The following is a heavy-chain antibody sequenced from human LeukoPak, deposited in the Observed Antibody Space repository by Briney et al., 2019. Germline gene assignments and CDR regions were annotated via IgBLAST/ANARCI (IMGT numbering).Heavy chain of an antibody. CDR2: ISGSGGST. V-gene: IGHV3-23*01. J-gene: IGHJ4*02. Sequence: GGSLRLSCAASGFTFSSYWMSWVRQAPGKGLEWVSAISGSGGSTYYADSVKGRFTISRDNSKNTLYLQMNSLRAEDTAVYYCAKDYGSDPYYFDYWGQGTLVTVSS. CDR3: AKDYGSDPYYFDY. CDR1: GFTFSSYW. D-gene: IGHD3-10*01.